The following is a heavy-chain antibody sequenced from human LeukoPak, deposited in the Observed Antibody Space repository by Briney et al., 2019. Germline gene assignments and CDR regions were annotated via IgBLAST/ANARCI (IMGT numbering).Heavy chain of an antibody. D-gene: IGHD1-26*01. V-gene: IGHV3-11*01. Sequence: GGSLRLSCAASGFTFSDYYMSWIRQAPGEGLEWVSYISSSGSTIYYADSVKGRFTISRDNAKNSLYLQMNSLRAEDTAVYYCARERSYYGGDAIDIWGQGTMVTVSS. CDR2: ISSSGSTI. J-gene: IGHJ3*02. CDR3: ARERSYYGGDAIDI. CDR1: GFTFSDYY.